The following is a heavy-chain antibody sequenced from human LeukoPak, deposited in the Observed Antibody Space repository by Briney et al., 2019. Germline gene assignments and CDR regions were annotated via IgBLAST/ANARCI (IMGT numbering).Heavy chain of an antibody. V-gene: IGHV4-4*07. J-gene: IGHJ4*02. CDR1: GGSISSYY. CDR2: IYTSGST. D-gene: IGHD3-10*01. CDR3: ARHRGMVRGVWPFMDV. Sequence: SETLSLTCTVSGGSISSYYWSWIRQPAGKGLEWIGRIYTSGSTNYNPSLKSRVTMSVDTSKNQFSLKLSSVTAADTAVYYCARHRGMVRGVWPFMDVWGQGTLVTVSS.